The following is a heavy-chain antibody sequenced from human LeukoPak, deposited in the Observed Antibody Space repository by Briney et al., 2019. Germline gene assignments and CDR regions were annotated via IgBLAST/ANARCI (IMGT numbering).Heavy chain of an antibody. CDR1: GGSISSSSYY. CDR2: IYYSGST. CDR3: ARHRNEYDYGDYQVIDY. V-gene: IGHV4-39*01. J-gene: IGHJ4*02. Sequence: SETLSLTCTVSGGSISSSSYYWGWIRQPPGKGLERIGSIYYSGSTYYNPSLKSRVTISVDTSKNQFSLKLSSVTAADTAVYYCARHRNEYDYGDYQVIDYWGQGTLVTVSS. D-gene: IGHD4-17*01.